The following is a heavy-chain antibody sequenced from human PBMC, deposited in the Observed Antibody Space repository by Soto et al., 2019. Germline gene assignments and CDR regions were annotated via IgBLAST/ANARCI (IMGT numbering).Heavy chain of an antibody. D-gene: IGHD1-26*01. J-gene: IGHJ4*02. CDR2: IYHSGST. Sequence: QVQLQESGPGLAKPSGTLSLTCAVYGGSISSSNGWSWVRQPPGKGLEWIGAIYHSGSTNYNPSRKRRVTRPVDKSKNQFSLKLSSVTAADTAVYYCATRIVGAYFDYGGQGTLVTVSS. CDR3: ATRIVGAYFDY. V-gene: IGHV4-4*02. CDR1: GGSISSSNG.